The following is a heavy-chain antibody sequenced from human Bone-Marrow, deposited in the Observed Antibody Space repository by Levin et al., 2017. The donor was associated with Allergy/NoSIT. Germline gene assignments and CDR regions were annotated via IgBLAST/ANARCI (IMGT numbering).Heavy chain of an antibody. V-gene: IGHV3-11*05. CDR3: ARDHVNSASGSRRTRAYDI. CDR2: VTGSGTYT. D-gene: IGHD3-10*01. CDR1: GFNFNDYY. Sequence: GGSLRLSCAASGFNFNDYYMSWIRQAPGKGLEWVAYVTGSGTYTNYADSVKGRFTLSRDNAKSSLSLQMNNLTAEDSAVYYCARDHVNSASGSRRTRAYDIWGQGTTVLVSS. J-gene: IGHJ3*02.